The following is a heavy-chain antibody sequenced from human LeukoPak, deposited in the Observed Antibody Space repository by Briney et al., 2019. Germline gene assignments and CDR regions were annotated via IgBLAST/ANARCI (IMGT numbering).Heavy chain of an antibody. D-gene: IGHD4-23*01. Sequence: GGSLRLSCAASGFTVSTNYMSWVRQAPGKGLEWVSIIYSGGSTYYADSVKGRFTISRDNSKNTLYLQVNSLRAEDTALYYCARREDGGRSFDHWGQGTLVTVSS. J-gene: IGHJ4*02. CDR3: ARREDGGRSFDH. CDR1: GFTVSTNY. CDR2: IYSGGST. V-gene: IGHV3-53*01.